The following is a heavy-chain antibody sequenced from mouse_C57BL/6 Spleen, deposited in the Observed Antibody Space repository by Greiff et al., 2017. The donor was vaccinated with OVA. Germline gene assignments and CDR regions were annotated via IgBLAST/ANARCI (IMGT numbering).Heavy chain of an antibody. V-gene: IGHV1-80*01. CDR1: GYAFSSYW. Sequence: LEESGAELVKPGASVKISCKASGYAFSSYWMNWVKQRPGKGLEWIGQIYPGDGDTNYNGKFKGKATLTADKSSSTAYMQLSSLTSEDSAVYFCARVRTGYFDVWGTGTTVTVSS. CDR3: ARVRTGYFDV. CDR2: IYPGDGDT. J-gene: IGHJ1*03. D-gene: IGHD1-1*01.